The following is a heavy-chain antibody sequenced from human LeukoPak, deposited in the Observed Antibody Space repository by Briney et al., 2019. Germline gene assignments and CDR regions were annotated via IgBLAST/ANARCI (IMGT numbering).Heavy chain of an antibody. D-gene: IGHD2-2*02. CDR2: ISGIGSST. V-gene: IGHV3-23*01. Sequence: GGSLRPSCEASGFTFGNYAMNWVRQAPGKGLEWVSTISGIGSSTYYADSAKGRFTISRDNSKDTLFLQLNSLTAADTAMYFCAKASVAIPQYCNSWGQGTLVTVSS. J-gene: IGHJ5*02. CDR3: AKASVAIPQYCNS. CDR1: GFTFGNYA.